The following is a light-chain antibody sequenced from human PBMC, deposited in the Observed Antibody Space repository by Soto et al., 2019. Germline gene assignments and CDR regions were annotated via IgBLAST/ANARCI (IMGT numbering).Light chain of an antibody. CDR1: QSISSW. CDR2: KAS. CDR3: QQYNSYSGT. V-gene: IGKV1-5*03. Sequence: DIQMTQSPSTLSASVVDRVTITFRASQSISSWLAWYQQKPGKAPKLLIYKASSLESWVPSRFSGSGSGTEFTLTISSLQPDDFATYYCQQYNSYSGTFGQGTKVDIK. J-gene: IGKJ1*01.